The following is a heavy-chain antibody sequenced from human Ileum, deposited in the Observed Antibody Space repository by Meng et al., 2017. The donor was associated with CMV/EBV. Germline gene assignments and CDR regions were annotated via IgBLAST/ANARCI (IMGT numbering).Heavy chain of an antibody. Sequence: GESLKISCAASGFTVSSNEMSWVRQAPGKGLEWVSSISGGSTYYADSRKGRFTISRDNSKNTLHLQMNSLRAEDTAVYYCAKDDLSEAWSYYYGMDVWGQGTTVTVSS. J-gene: IGHJ6*02. CDR3: AKDDLSEAWSYYYGMDV. CDR2: ISGGST. D-gene: IGHD3/OR15-3a*01. CDR1: GFTVSSNE. V-gene: IGHV3-38-3*01.